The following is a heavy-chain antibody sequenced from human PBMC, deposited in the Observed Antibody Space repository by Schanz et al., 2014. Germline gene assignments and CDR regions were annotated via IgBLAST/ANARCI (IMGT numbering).Heavy chain of an antibody. J-gene: IGHJ6*02. CDR3: ARFNSGSHSPPYYYYGMDV. CDR1: GYTLTGFG. V-gene: IGHV1-18*01. D-gene: IGHD1-26*01. CDR2: ISAYSGNS. Sequence: QVQLVQSGAEVKKPGASVKVSCKASGYTLTGFGVSWVRQAPGQGREWMGWISAYSGNSKYAQKLQGRVTMTTDTSTNPAYMELRSLTSDDTAVYYCARFNSGSHSPPYYYYGMDVWGQGTTVTVSS.